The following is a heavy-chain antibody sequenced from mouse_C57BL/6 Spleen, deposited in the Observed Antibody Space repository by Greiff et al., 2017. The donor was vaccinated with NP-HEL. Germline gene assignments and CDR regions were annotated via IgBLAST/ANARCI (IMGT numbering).Heavy chain of an antibody. CDR1: GYTFTSYW. Sequence: QVQLQQPGAELVKPGASVKLSCKASGYTFTSYWMHWVKQRPGQGLEWIGMIHPNSGSTNYNEKFKSKATLTVDKSSSTAYMQLSSLTSEDSAVYYCARRQDYYGSSYYFDYWGQGTTLTVSS. V-gene: IGHV1-64*01. CDR3: ARRQDYYGSSYYFDY. CDR2: IHPNSGST. J-gene: IGHJ2*01. D-gene: IGHD1-1*01.